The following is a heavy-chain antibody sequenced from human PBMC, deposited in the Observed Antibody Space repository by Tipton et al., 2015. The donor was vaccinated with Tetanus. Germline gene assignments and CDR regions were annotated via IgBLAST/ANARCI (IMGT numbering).Heavy chain of an antibody. Sequence: TLSLTCTVSGASMKSGSFYWGWIRQHPGRGLEWIGYMFYNGDAFYNPSLKSRLAMSLDASKNLFSLNLTSVTAADTAVYYCARVRAILRRTLSGLYWLDPWGQGILVTVSS. CDR1: GASMKSGSFY. CDR3: ARVRAILRRTLSGLYWLDP. J-gene: IGHJ5*02. CDR2: MFYNGDA. V-gene: IGHV4-31*03. D-gene: IGHD3-16*01.